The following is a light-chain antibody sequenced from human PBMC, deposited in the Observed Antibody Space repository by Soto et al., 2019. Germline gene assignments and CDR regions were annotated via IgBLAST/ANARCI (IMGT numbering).Light chain of an antibody. V-gene: IGLV2-23*02. Sequence: QSALTQPASVSGSPGQSITISCTGTSSDVGSFNLVSWYQQRPGKAPELMIYEVTKRPSGVSNRFSGSKSGNTASLTISGLQAEDEADYYCCSYAGSSSYVFGTGTQLTVL. CDR3: CSYAGSSSYV. CDR2: EVT. J-gene: IGLJ1*01. CDR1: SSDVGSFNL.